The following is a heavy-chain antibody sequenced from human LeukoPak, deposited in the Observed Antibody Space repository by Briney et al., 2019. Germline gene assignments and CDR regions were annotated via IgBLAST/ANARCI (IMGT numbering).Heavy chain of an antibody. CDR3: AKAYTTGLEP. V-gene: IGHV3-30*02. D-gene: IGHD4-17*01. Sequence: GGSLRLSCAASRFTFSSYGMPWVRQTPGKGLEWVAFIKYDGSNKHNAESVKGRFTISRDNSKNTLYLQMNSLRAEDTAVYYCAKAYTTGLEPWGQGTLVTVSS. CDR2: IKYDGSNK. J-gene: IGHJ5*02. CDR1: RFTFSSYG.